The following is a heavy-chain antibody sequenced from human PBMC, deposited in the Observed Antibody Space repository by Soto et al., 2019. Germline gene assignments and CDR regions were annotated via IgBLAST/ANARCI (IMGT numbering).Heavy chain of an antibody. V-gene: IGHV1-69*01. CDR2: IIPIFGTA. CDR3: ASPAQGIVVPAAMDYYYGMDV. CDR1: GGTFSSYA. Sequence: QVQLVQSGAEVEKPGSSVKVSCKASGGTFSSYAISWVRQAPGQGLEWMGGIIPIFGTANYAQKFQGRVAITADESTSTAYMELSSLRSEDTAVYYCASPAQGIVVPAAMDYYYGMDVWGQGTTSTVSS. J-gene: IGHJ6*02. D-gene: IGHD2-2*01.